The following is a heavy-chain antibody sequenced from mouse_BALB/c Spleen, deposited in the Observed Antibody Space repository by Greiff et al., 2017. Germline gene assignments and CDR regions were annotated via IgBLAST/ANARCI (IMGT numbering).Heavy chain of an antibody. CDR2: INPSTGYT. V-gene: IGHV1-7*01. Sequence: QVQLKESGAELAKPGASVKMSCKASGYTFTSYWMHWVKQRPGQGLEWIGYINPSTGYTEYNQKFKDKATLTADKSSSTAYMQLSSLTSEDSAVYYCARKAYGYDAWFAYWGQGTLVTVSA. CDR1: GYTFTSYW. J-gene: IGHJ3*01. D-gene: IGHD2-2*01. CDR3: ARKAYGYDAWFAY.